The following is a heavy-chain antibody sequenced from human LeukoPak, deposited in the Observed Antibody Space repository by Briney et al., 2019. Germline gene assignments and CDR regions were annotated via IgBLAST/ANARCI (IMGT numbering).Heavy chain of an antibody. CDR3: AKTVVTPDAFDI. V-gene: IGHV1-2*02. Sequence: ASVKVSCKASGYTFTGYYMHWVRQAPGQGREWMGWINPNSGGTNYAQKFQGRVTMTRDTSISTAYMELSRLRSDDTAVYYCAKTVVTPDAFDIWGQGTTVTVSS. CDR1: GYTFTGYY. CDR2: INPNSGGT. D-gene: IGHD4-23*01. J-gene: IGHJ3*02.